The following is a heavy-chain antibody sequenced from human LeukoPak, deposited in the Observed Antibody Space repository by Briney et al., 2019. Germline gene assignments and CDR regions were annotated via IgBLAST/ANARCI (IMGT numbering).Heavy chain of an antibody. CDR2: ISSSGSTI. V-gene: IGHV3-48*03. J-gene: IGHJ4*02. D-gene: IGHD2-15*01. Sequence: PGGSLRLSCAASGFTFSSYEMNWVRQAPGKGLEWVSYISSSGSTIYYADSVKGRFTISRDNAKNSLYLQMNSLRAEDTAVYYCAKGTLGYCSGGSCYSGYWGRGTLVTVSS. CDR3: AKGTLGYCSGGSCYSGY. CDR1: GFTFSSYE.